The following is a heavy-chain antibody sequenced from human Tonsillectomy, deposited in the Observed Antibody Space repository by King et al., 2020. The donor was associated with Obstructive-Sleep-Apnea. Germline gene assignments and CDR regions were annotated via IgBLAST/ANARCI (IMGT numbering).Heavy chain of an antibody. CDR3: AKDRRDRLLSNDAFDV. D-gene: IGHD2-21*02. J-gene: IGHJ3*01. CDR2: IRFAGRYK. V-gene: IGHV3-30*02. CDR1: DFTFSSYG. Sequence: VQLVESGGGVVQPGGSLRLSCAASDFTFSSYGMHWVRQHPGQGLEWVSFIRFAGRYKTSADSVEGRFTLSRDTSNNTLYLQMNSLRPEDSAVYYCAKDRRDRLLSNDAFDVWGHGTTVTVSS.